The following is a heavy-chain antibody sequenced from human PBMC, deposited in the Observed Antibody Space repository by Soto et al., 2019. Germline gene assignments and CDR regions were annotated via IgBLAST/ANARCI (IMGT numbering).Heavy chain of an antibody. CDR2: IYYTGST. V-gene: IGHV4-59*01. CDR1: GGSISSYY. D-gene: IGHD3-22*01. CDR3: AKVDSSGSYFDY. J-gene: IGHJ4*02. Sequence: QVQLQESGPGLVKPSETLSLTCTVSGGSISSYYWSWIRQPPGKGLEWIAYIYYTGSTNYNPSLKSRVTLSANTSKNPFPLKLISVTAADTAMYYCAKVDSSGSYFDYWGQGTLVTVSS.